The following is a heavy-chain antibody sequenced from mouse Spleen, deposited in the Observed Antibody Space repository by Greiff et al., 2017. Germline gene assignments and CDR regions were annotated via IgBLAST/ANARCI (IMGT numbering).Heavy chain of an antibody. CDR2: INPYNGGT. CDR3: ARGNWDGEPWFAY. D-gene: IGHD4-1*01. CDR1: GYTFTDYY. J-gene: IGHJ3*01. Sequence: EVQLQQSGPVLVKPGASVKMSCKASGYTFTDYYMNWVKQSHGKSLEWIGVINPYNGGTSYNQKFKGKATLTVDKSSSTAYMELNSLTSEDSAVYYCARGNWDGEPWFAYWGQGTLVTVSA. V-gene: IGHV1-19*01.